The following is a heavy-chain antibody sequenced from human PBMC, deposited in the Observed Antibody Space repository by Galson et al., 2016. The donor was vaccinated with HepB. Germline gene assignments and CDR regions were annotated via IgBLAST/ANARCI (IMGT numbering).Heavy chain of an antibody. CDR1: GGSISGYY. V-gene: IGHV4-59*01. D-gene: IGHD1-26*01. CDR3: ARGRGYAPDWFDP. CDR2: ISSGGST. J-gene: IGHJ5*02. Sequence: SETLSLTCTVSGGSISGYYWTWIRQSPGKGLEWIGYISSGGSTDYDPSLESRVTLLIDMSKNQFSLRLGSLTAADTAFYYCARGRGYAPDWFDPWGQGTLVTVSS.